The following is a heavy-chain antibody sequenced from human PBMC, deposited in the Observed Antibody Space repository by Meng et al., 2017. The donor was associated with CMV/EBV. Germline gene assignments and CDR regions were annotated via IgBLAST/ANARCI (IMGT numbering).Heavy chain of an antibody. D-gene: IGHD6-6*01. J-gene: IGHJ5*02. CDR3: ARGRMYSGSSWILHWFDP. CDR2: INHSGST. CDR1: GGSFSGYY. V-gene: IGHV4-34*01. Sequence: SETLSLTCAVYGGSFSGYYWSWIRQPPGKGLEWIGEINHSGSTNYNPSLKSRVTISVDTSKNQFSLKLSSVTAADTAVYYCARGRMYSGSSWILHWFDPWGQGTLVTVSS.